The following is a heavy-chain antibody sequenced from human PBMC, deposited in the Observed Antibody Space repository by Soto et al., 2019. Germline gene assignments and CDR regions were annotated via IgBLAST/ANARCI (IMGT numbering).Heavy chain of an antibody. CDR2: ISSDESEK. Sequence: GGALRLPWAPPGFPFGNYALHWIRQPPGKGLGWVAAISSDESEKYYLASVRDRFTISRDNSKHTLCLQTNNLSPEDSAMYYWANSSTTLTTGFNFWGQGALVTVSS. CDR1: GFPFGNYA. CDR3: ANSSTTLTTGFNF. D-gene: IGHD4-17*01. J-gene: IGHJ4*02. V-gene: IGHV3-30*18.